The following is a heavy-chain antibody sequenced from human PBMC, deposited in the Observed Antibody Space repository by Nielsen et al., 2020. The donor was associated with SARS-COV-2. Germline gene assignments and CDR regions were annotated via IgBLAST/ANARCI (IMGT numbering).Heavy chain of an antibody. D-gene: IGHD3-22*01. CDR2: IYYSGST. CDR3: ARASPDSRVYGMDV. Sequence: LETLSLTCTVSGGSISSYYWSWIRQPPGKGLEWIGYIYYSGSTNYNPSLKSRVTISVDTSKNQFSLKLSSVTAADTAVYYCARASPDSRVYGMDVWGQGTTVTVSS. V-gene: IGHV4-59*01. CDR1: GGSISSYY. J-gene: IGHJ6*02.